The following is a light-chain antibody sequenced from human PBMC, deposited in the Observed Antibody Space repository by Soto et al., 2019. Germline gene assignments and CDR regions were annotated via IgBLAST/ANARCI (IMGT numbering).Light chain of an antibody. CDR2: DAS. CDR3: QQRSNWPPS. CDR1: QSVSKY. Sequence: ETVLTQSPPTLSLSPGEGATLSCRASQSVSKYLAWYQQKPGQAPRLLIYDASTRATGIPVRFSGSGSGTDFTLTISSLEPEDFAVYYCQQRSNWPPSFGGGTKVEIK. J-gene: IGKJ4*01. V-gene: IGKV3-11*01.